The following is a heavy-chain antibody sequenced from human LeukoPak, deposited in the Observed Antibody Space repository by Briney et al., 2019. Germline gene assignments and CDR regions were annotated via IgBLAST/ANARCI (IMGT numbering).Heavy chain of an antibody. J-gene: IGHJ5*02. CDR3: TSGGHYFDP. D-gene: IGHD1-26*01. CDR2: IKSKTDGGTT. Sequence: GGSLRLSCAASGFTSSNAWMSWVRQAPGKGLEWVRRIKSKTDGGTTDYAAPLKGRFTISRDDSKNTLYLQMNSLKTEDTAVYYCTSGGHYFDPWGQGTLVTVSS. CDR1: GFTSSNAW. V-gene: IGHV3-15*01.